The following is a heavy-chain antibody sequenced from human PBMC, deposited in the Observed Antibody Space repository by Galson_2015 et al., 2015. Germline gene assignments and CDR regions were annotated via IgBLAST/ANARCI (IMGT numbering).Heavy chain of an antibody. D-gene: IGHD3-22*01. J-gene: IGHJ4*02. V-gene: IGHV3-48*01. CDR1: GFTVSSNY. CDR3: ARAMYYYDSSGYSALDY. Sequence: SLRLSCAASGFTVSSNYMSWVRQAPGKGLEWVSYISSSSSTIYYADSVKGRFTISRDNAKNSLYLQMNSLRAEDTAVYYCARAMYYYDSSGYSALDYWGQGTLVTVSS. CDR2: ISSSSSTI.